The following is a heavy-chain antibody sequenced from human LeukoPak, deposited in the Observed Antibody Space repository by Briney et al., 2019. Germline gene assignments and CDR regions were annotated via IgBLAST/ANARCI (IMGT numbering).Heavy chain of an antibody. CDR3: ARSALWFGESTYYFDY. CDR1: GFTFSSYA. J-gene: IGHJ4*02. Sequence: GGSLRLSCAASGFTFSSYAMHWVRQAPGKGLEYVSAISSNGGSTYYANSVKGRFTISRDNSKNTLYLQMGSPRAEDMAVYYCARSALWFGESTYYFDYWGQGTLVTVSS. D-gene: IGHD3-10*01. CDR2: ISSNGGST. V-gene: IGHV3-64*01.